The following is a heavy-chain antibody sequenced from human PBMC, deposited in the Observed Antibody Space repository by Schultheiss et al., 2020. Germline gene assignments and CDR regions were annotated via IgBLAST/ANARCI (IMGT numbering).Heavy chain of an antibody. CDR3: AKEGNSYINDHYYMDV. Sequence: GESLKISCAASGFTFSSYDMHWVRQATGKGLEWVSAISGSGGSTYYADSVKGRFTISRDNAKNTLYLQMNSLRVEDTALYYCAKEGNSYINDHYYMDVWGKGTTVTVSS. D-gene: IGHD1-1*01. J-gene: IGHJ6*03. CDR2: ISGSGGST. V-gene: IGHV3-23*01. CDR1: GFTFSSYD.